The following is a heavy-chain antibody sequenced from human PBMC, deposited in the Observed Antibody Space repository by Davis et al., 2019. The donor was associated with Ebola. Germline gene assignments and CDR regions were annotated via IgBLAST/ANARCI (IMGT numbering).Heavy chain of an antibody. Sequence: SETLSLTCTVSGGSISSGGYYWSWIRQHPGKGLEWIGYIYYSGSTYYNPSLKSRVTISVDTSKNQFSLKLSSVTAADTAVYYCARGKKEEWLLRYYFDYWGQGTLVTVSS. D-gene: IGHD3-3*01. CDR2: IYYSGST. J-gene: IGHJ4*02. V-gene: IGHV4-30-4*08. CDR1: GGSISSGGYY. CDR3: ARGKKEEWLLRYYFDY.